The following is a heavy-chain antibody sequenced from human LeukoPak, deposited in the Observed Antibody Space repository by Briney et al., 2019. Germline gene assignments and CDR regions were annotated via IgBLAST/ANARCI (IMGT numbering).Heavy chain of an antibody. V-gene: IGHV4-59*01. J-gene: IGHJ4*02. Sequence: SETLSLTCTVSGGSISSYYWSRIRQPPGKGLEWIGYIYYSGSTNHNPSLKSRVTISVDTSKNQFSLKLSSVTAADTAVYYCARGDYRLLDYWGQGTLVTVSS. CDR3: ARGDYRLLDY. CDR2: IYYSGST. CDR1: GGSISSYY. D-gene: IGHD4-17*01.